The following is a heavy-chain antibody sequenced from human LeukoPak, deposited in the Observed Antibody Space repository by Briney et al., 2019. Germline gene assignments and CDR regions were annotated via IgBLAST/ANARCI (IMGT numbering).Heavy chain of an antibody. J-gene: IGHJ4*02. Sequence: GGSMRLSCAASGFTFNNAWMSWVRQAPGKRLEWVGRIKSKTDGGTIEYAAPVKGRFTISRDDSKNTLYLQMNIMKTGDTAVYYCTTYRFPPRATTLDYWGQGTLVTVSS. CDR2: IKSKTDGGTI. CDR3: TTYRFPPRATTLDY. V-gene: IGHV3-15*01. CDR1: GFTFNNAW. D-gene: IGHD1-26*01.